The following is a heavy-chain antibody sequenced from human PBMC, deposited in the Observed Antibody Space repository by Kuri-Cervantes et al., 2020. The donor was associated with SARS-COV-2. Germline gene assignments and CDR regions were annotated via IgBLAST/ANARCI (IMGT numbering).Heavy chain of an antibody. CDR3: HISMVQGVITRDY. J-gene: IGHJ4*02. V-gene: IGHV3-9*01. CDR2: ISWNSGSI. CDR1: GFTFDDYA. Sequence: GGSLRLSCAASGFTFDDYAMHWVREAPGKGLEWVSVISWNSGSIGYADSVKGRFTISRDNAKNSLYLQMNSLRAEDTAVYYCHISMVQGVITRDYWGQGTLVTVSS. D-gene: IGHD3-10*01.